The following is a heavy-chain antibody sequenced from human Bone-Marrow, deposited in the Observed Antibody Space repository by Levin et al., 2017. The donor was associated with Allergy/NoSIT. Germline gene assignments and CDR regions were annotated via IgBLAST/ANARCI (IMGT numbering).Heavy chain of an antibody. D-gene: IGHD2-21*01. V-gene: IGHV3-30*02. CDR1: GFTFSTYG. Sequence: GGSLRLSCTASGFTFSTYGMHWVRQAPGKGLEWVALIPNDGSNEYYADSVKGRFIISRDNSKNAFYLQMNNLRVEDTAVYYCAKAGRGDAHEAFDYWGLGTLVTVSS. CDR3: AKAGRGDAHEAFDY. CDR2: IPNDGSNE. J-gene: IGHJ4*02.